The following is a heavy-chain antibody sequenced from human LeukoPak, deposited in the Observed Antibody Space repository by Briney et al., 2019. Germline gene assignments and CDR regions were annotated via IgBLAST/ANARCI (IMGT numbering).Heavy chain of an antibody. Sequence: GGSLRLSCAASGFTVSTYYMTWVRQAPGKGLECFSVIYSGGSTYYADSVKGRFTVSRDNSKNTLYLQMNSLRAEDTAMYYCARGLGYCTSTTCLLPFDYWGQGTLVTVSS. CDR3: ARGLGYCTSTTCLLPFDY. J-gene: IGHJ4*02. CDR2: IYSGGST. CDR1: GFTVSTYY. V-gene: IGHV3-53*01. D-gene: IGHD2-2*01.